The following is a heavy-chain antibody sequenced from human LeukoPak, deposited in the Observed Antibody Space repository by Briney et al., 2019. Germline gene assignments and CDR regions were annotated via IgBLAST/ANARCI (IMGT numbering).Heavy chain of an antibody. J-gene: IGHJ4*02. CDR3: ARDSSGWYIGY. Sequence: GGSLRLSCAASGFTFSTYWMHWVRQAPGKGLVWVSRINSDGSSTSYADSVKGRFTISRDNAKNTLYLQLNSLRAEDTAVYYCARDSSGWYIGYWGQGTLVTVPS. D-gene: IGHD6-19*01. V-gene: IGHV3-74*01. CDR1: GFTFSTYW. CDR2: INSDGSST.